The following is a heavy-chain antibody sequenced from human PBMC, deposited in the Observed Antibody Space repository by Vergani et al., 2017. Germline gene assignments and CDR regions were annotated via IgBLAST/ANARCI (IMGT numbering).Heavy chain of an antibody. CDR1: GFTFSSYW. D-gene: IGHD3-22*01. CDR2: INSDGSST. Sequence: EVQLVESGGGLVQPGGSLRLSCAASGFTFSSYWMHWVRQAPGKGLVWVSRINSDGSSTSYADSVKGRFTISRDNAKNTLYLQMNSLRAEDTAVYYCTKAGQYDSDNFHDSWGQGALVTVAS. V-gene: IGHV3-74*01. CDR3: TKAGQYDSDNFHDS. J-gene: IGHJ1*01.